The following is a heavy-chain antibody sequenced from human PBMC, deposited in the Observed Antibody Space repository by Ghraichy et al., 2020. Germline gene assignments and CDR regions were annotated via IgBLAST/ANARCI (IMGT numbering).Heavy chain of an antibody. CDR3: ASGAYGGGGYMAYSSLSS. J-gene: IGHJ1*01. CDR2: IKGDASDK. V-gene: IGHV3-7*05. D-gene: IGHD2-21*01. CDR1: GFTISNSS. Sequence: GGSLRLSCTASGFTISNSSNHWGCHRQPTGQEWESNIKGDASDKYYLNSVKGGFVISTDNAKNSLYLQMNSLRAEDMSVYYCASGAYGGGGYMAYSSLSSWGRRTLVTVSS.